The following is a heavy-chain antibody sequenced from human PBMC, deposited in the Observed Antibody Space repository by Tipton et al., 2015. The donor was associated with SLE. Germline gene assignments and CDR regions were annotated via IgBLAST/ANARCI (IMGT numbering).Heavy chain of an antibody. CDR2: IFKTAII. Sequence: TLSLTCTVSGGSISSGGYYWTWVRQPPGKGLEWVGYIFKTAIISYSPSLKSRVTISVDTSKNQFSLTLSSVTAADTALYYCARANDAEYGGAFDIXGQGTVVTVSS. CDR3: ARANDAEYGGAFDI. J-gene: IGHJ3*02. V-gene: IGHV4-61*08. CDR1: GGSISSGGYY. D-gene: IGHD4-17*01.